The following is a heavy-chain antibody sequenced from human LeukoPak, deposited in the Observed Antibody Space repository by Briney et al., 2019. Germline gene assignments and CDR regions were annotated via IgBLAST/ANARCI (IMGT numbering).Heavy chain of an antibody. CDR2: IRSDGSST. D-gene: IGHD4-11*01. V-gene: IGHV3-74*01. Sequence: GGSLRLSCAASGFTFSSYWMHWVRQAPGKGLVWVSRIRSDGSSTTYADSVKGRFTISRDNTKNTLYLQMNSLRADDTAVYYCAGDDYNRHWGQGTLVTVSS. J-gene: IGHJ4*02. CDR1: GFTFSSYW. CDR3: AGDDYNRH.